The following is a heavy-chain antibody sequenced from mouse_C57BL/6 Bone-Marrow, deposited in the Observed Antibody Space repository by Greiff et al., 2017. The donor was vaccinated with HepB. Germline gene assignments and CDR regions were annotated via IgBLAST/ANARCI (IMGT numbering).Heavy chain of an antibody. Sequence: VQLQQSVAELLRPGSSAKFSCTAPGFNIKDDYMYWVKQRPEQGLEWIGWIDPENGDTEYASKFQGKATITADTSSNTAYLQLSSLTSEDTAVYYCTAGSNHWYFDVWGTGTTVTDSS. CDR1: GFNIKDDY. CDR3: TAGSNHWYFDV. V-gene: IGHV14-4*01. J-gene: IGHJ1*03. CDR2: IDPENGDT. D-gene: IGHD1-1*01.